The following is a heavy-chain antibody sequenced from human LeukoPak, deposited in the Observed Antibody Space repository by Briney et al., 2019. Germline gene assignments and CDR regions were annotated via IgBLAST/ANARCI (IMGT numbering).Heavy chain of an antibody. V-gene: IGHV4-39*01. Sequence: SRVTISVDTSKNQFSLKLSSVTAADTAVYYCARRPTLLWFGEPLYYFDYWGQGTLVTVSS. CDR3: ARRPTLLWFGEPLYYFDY. D-gene: IGHD3-10*01. J-gene: IGHJ4*02.